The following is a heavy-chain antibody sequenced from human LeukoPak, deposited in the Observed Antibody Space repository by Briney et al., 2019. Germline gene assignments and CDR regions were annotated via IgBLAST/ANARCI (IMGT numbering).Heavy chain of an antibody. V-gene: IGHV3-48*01. CDR2: ISSSSSTI. Sequence: GGSLRLSCAASGFTFSSYSMNWVRQAPGKGLEWVSYISSSSSTIYYADSVKGRFTISRDNAKNSLYLQMNSLRAEDTAVYYCARDQGVTTKDYWGQGTLVTVSS. CDR1: GFTFSSYS. CDR3: ARDQGVTTKDY. D-gene: IGHD4-17*01. J-gene: IGHJ4*02.